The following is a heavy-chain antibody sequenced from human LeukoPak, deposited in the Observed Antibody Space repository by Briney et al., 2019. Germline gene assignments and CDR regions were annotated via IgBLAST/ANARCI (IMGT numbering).Heavy chain of an antibody. CDR3: AAGIAAAGTPYYYYYYYMDV. D-gene: IGHD6-13*01. V-gene: IGHV1-8*03. J-gene: IGHJ6*03. CDR2: MNPNSGNT. CDR1: GYTFTSYD. Sequence: GASVKVSCKASGYTFTSYDINWVRQATGQGLEWMGWMNPNSGNTGYAQKFQGRVTITRNTSISTAYMELSSLRSEDTAVYYCAAGIAAAGTPYYYYYYYMDVWGKGTTVTVSS.